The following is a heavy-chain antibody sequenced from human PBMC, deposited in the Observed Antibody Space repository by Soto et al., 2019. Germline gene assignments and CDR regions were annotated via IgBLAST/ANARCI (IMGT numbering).Heavy chain of an antibody. CDR2: TSAYNGNT. CDR1: GYTFTSYG. Sequence: GASVKVSCKASGYTFTSYGISWVRQAPGQGLEWMGWTSAYNGNTNYAQKLQGRVTMTTDTSTSTAYMELRSLRSDDTAVYYCARDWAVVVVAATESFDYWGQGTLVTVSS. CDR3: ARDWAVVVVAATESFDY. V-gene: IGHV1-18*01. J-gene: IGHJ4*02. D-gene: IGHD2-15*01.